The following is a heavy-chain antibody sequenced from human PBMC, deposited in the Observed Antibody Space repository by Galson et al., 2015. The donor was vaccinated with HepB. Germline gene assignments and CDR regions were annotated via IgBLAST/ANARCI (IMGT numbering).Heavy chain of an antibody. CDR2: IKSKTDGETS. CDR1: GFTFSNAW. J-gene: IGHJ4*02. V-gene: IGHV3-15*05. D-gene: IGHD5-12*01. CDR3: SADYTSGF. Sequence: SLRLSCAASGFTFSNAWMIWVRQAPGKGLEWVGRIKSKTDGETSDYVAPVKGRFTISRDDSKGTVYLEMTSLRIEDTAVYYCSADYTSGFWGQGALVTVSP.